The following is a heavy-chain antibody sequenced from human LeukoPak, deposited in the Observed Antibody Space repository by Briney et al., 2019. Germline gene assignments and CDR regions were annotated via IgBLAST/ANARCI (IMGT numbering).Heavy chain of an antibody. CDR2: INPNSGGT. Sequence: GASVKVSCKASGYTFTGYYMHWVRQAPGQGLEWMGWINPNSGGTNYAQKFQGRVTMTRDTSISTAYMELSRLRSDDTAGYYCARATLTLAPLDSGSYYDYFDYWGQGTLVTVSS. CDR1: GYTFTGYY. J-gene: IGHJ4*02. D-gene: IGHD1-26*01. V-gene: IGHV1-2*02. CDR3: ARATLTLAPLDSGSYYDYFDY.